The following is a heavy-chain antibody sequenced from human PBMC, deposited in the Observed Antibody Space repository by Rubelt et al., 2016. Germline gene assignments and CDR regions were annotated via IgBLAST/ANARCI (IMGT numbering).Heavy chain of an antibody. J-gene: IGHJ4*02. CDR1: GFTVSSNY. Sequence: EVQLVESGGGLIQPGGSLRLSCAASGFTVSSNYMSWVRQAPGKGLEWVSVIYSGGSTYYADSVKGRFTISRDNSKNTLYLQMNSLRAEDTAVYYCARGEVVVVVAATWDYWGQGTLVTVSS. CDR2: IYSGGST. CDR3: ARGEVVVVVAATWDY. D-gene: IGHD2-15*01. V-gene: IGHV3-66*03.